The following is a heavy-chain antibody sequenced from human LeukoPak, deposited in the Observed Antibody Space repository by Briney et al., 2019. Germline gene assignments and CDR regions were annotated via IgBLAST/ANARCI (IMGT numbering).Heavy chain of an antibody. D-gene: IGHD7-27*01. J-gene: IGHJ4*02. Sequence: PGGSLRLSCAASGFTFSRYWMRWVRQAPGKGLEGVANINPGGNEIRSVDSVKGRSIISRDNAKNSLDLQMSSLRVEDTAVYYCMCWGTDNHWGQGILVTVSS. V-gene: IGHV3-7*01. CDR2: INPGGNEI. CDR3: MCWGTDNH. CDR1: GFTFSRYW.